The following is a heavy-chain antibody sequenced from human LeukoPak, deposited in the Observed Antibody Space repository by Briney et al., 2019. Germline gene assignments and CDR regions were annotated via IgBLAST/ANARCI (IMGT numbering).Heavy chain of an antibody. V-gene: IGHV3-23*01. Sequence: GGFLRLSCAASGFTFSNYAMTWVRQAPGKGLEWVSSISGSGGSTYYADSVKGRFTISRDDSKNTLYLQVTSLRADDTAVYYCAKDIAVADVNWFDHWGQGTLVTVSS. CDR1: GFTFSNYA. D-gene: IGHD6-19*01. CDR3: AKDIAVADVNWFDH. J-gene: IGHJ5*02. CDR2: ISGSGGST.